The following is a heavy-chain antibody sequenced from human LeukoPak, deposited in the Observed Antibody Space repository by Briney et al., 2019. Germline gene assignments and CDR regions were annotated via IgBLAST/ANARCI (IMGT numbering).Heavy chain of an antibody. CDR1: GFSFSSYA. CDR3: AKWPEGAMDYFDY. Sequence: GGSLRLSCAASGFSFSSYAMTWARQAPVKGLEWVSAISGDGTRTYYADSVKGRFTISRDNSKNTLYQEMSSLRVEDTAIYYCAKWPEGAMDYFDYWGQGTLVTVSS. D-gene: IGHD3-16*01. CDR2: ISGDGTRT. J-gene: IGHJ4*02. V-gene: IGHV3-23*01.